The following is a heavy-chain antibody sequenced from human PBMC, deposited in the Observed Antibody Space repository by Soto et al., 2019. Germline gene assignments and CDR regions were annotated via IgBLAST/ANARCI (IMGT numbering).Heavy chain of an antibody. CDR2: INHSGST. V-gene: IGHV4-34*01. D-gene: IGHD3-3*01. J-gene: IGHJ5*02. Sequence: SETLSLTCAVYGGSLSGYYWSWIRQPPGKGLEWIGEINHSGSTNYNPSLKSRVTISVDTSKNQFSLKLSSVTAADTAVYYCARATPYVTYYDFWSGYSWIWFDPWGQGTLVTVSS. CDR1: GGSLSGYY. CDR3: ARATPYVTYYDFWSGYSWIWFDP.